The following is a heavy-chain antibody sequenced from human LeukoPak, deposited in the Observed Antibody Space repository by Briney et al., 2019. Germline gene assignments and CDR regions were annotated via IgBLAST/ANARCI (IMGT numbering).Heavy chain of an antibody. CDR3: ASGGYYYDSSGYSFDY. CDR1: GGSISNSDYY. V-gene: IGHV4-39*07. D-gene: IGHD3-22*01. J-gene: IGHJ4*02. Sequence: SETLSLTCTVSGGSISNSDYYWGWIRQPPGKGLEWIGFIYYTGSTYYNPSLKSRVTISEDTSKNQFSLRLSSVTAADTAVYYCASGGYYYDSSGYSFDYWGQGTLVTVSS. CDR2: IYYTGST.